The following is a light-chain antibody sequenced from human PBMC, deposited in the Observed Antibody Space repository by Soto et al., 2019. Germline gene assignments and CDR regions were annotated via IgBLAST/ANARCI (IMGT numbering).Light chain of an antibody. V-gene: IGLV2-11*01. CDR1: SSDVGGFNY. CDR3: CSYAGSYTYV. J-gene: IGLJ1*01. CDR2: DVS. Sequence: QSVLTQPRSVSGSPGQSVTISCTGTSSDVGGFNYFSWYQQHPGKAPKLIIYDVSKRPSGVPDRFSGSKSGNTASLTISGLQAEDEADYYCCSYAGSYTYVFGTGTKVTVL.